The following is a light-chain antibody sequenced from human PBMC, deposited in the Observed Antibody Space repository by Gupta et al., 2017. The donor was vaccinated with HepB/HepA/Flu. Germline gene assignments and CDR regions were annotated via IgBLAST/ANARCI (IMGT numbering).Light chain of an antibody. CDR3: SAFTSSNTLV. CDR2: DVS. Sequence: QSALTQPASVSGAPGQSISISCPGTSSAIGGHTYVPWYQQPPGKAPKLMIYDVSHRPSGVSNRFAGSKSGTTASLTISGLQAEDDAYYYCSAFTSSNTLVFGGGTKLTVL. J-gene: IGLJ2*01. CDR1: SSAIGGHTY. V-gene: IGLV2-14*03.